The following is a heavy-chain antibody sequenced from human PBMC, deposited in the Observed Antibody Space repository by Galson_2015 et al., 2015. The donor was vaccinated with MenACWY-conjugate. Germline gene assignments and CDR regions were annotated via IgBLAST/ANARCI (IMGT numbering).Heavy chain of an antibody. J-gene: IGHJ6*03. V-gene: IGHV3-21*01. CDR1: GFTFSSYS. CDR2: ISSSSSYI. Sequence: SLRLSCAASGFTFSSYSMNWVRQAPGKGLEWVSSISSSSSYIYYADSVKGRFTISRDNAKNSLYLQMNSLRAEDTAVYYCARGARVAAAASQEDYYYYMDVWGKGTTVTVSS. D-gene: IGHD6-13*01. CDR3: ARGARVAAAASQEDYYYYMDV.